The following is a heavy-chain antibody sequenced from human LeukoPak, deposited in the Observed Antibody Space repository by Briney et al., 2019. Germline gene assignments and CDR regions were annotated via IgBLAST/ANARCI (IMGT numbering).Heavy chain of an antibody. Sequence: ASVKVSCKASGYTFTGYYMHWVRQAPGQGLEWMGWINPNSGGTNYAQKFQGRVTMTRDTSISTAHMELSRLRSDDTAVYYCARVGEDGYNLNYWGQGTLVTVSS. V-gene: IGHV1-2*02. CDR3: ARVGEDGYNLNY. CDR2: INPNSGGT. CDR1: GYTFTGYY. J-gene: IGHJ4*02. D-gene: IGHD5-24*01.